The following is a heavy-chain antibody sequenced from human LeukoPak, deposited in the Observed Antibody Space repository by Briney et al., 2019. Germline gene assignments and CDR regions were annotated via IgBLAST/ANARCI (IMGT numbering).Heavy chain of an antibody. Sequence: ASVKVSCKASGYTFTHYYMHWVRQAPGQGLEWMGLINPSGTGTNYAQKFRGRVTLTRDTSTTTVYMELSSLRSEDTAVYYCARDEHGGYFDYWGQGNPVTVSS. CDR3: ARDEHGGYFDY. V-gene: IGHV1-46*01. CDR1: GYTFTHYY. CDR2: INPSGTGT. D-gene: IGHD2-15*01. J-gene: IGHJ4*02.